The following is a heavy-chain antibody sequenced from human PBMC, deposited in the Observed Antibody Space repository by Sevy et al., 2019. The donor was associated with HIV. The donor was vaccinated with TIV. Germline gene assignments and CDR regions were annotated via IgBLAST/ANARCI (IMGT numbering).Heavy chain of an antibody. CDR2: ISRSGANI. V-gene: IGHV3-48*03. CDR1: GFTFETYE. J-gene: IGHJ4*02. D-gene: IGHD3-9*01. CDR3: AKSHFDWLFLFDY. Sequence: GGYLRLSCAASGFTFETYEMNWVRQAPGKGLEWISHISRSGANIYYADSVKGRFTISRDNVKNSVSLQMNNLRAEDTAVYYCAKSHFDWLFLFDYWGQGTLVTVSS.